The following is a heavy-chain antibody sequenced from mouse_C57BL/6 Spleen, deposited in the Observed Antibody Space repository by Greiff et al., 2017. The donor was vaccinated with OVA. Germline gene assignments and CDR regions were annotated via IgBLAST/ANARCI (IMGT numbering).Heavy chain of an antibody. CDR2: IDPNSGGT. D-gene: IGHD1-1*01. J-gene: IGHJ2*01. CDR1: GYTFTSYW. Sequence: QVQLQQPGAELVKPGASVKLSCKASGYTFTSYWMHWVKQRPGRGLEWIGRIDPNSGGTKYNEKFKSKATLTVDKPSSTAYMQLSSLTSEDSAVYYCASSLTTVVGGEYYFDYWGQGTTLTVSS. V-gene: IGHV1-72*01. CDR3: ASSLTTVVGGEYYFDY.